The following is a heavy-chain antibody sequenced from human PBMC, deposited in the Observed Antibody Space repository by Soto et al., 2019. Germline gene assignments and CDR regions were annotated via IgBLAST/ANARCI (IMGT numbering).Heavy chain of an antibody. CDR2: IIPIFGTA. J-gene: IGHJ5*02. Sequence: SVKVSCKASGGTFSSYAISWVRQAPGQGLEWMGGIIPIFGTANYAQKFQGRVTITADESTSTAYMELSSLRSEDTAVYYCARHQYYYDSSGYKNWFDPWGQGTLVTVSS. CDR3: ARHQYYYDSSGYKNWFDP. CDR1: GGTFSSYA. D-gene: IGHD3-22*01. V-gene: IGHV1-69*13.